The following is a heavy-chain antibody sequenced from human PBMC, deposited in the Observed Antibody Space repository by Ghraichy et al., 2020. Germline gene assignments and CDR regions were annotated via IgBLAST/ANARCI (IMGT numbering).Heavy chain of an antibody. Sequence: SETLSFTCAVYGGSFSGYYWSWIRQPPGKGLEWIGEINHSGSTNYNPSLKSRVTISVDTSKNQFSLKLSSVTAADTAVYYCARAPSRGYSYRLLYRYGMDVWGQGTTVTVSS. CDR3: ARAPSRGYSYRLLYRYGMDV. D-gene: IGHD5-18*01. CDR1: GGSFSGYY. CDR2: INHSGST. J-gene: IGHJ6*02. V-gene: IGHV4-34*01.